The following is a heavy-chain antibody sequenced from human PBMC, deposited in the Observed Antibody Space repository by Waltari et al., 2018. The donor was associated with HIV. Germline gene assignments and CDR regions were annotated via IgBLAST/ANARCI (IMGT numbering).Heavy chain of an antibody. Sequence: EVQLLESGGGLVQPGGSLSISCAASGFIFSRCAMTWVRQAPGKGLEWVSSISGSGSSPYFADSVKGRFTISRDNSKNTLYLQMNSLRAEDTAVYYCAREGSFSSSGSFGDYWGQGTLVTVSS. V-gene: IGHV3-23*01. CDR1: GFIFSRCA. J-gene: IGHJ4*02. D-gene: IGHD1-26*01. CDR3: AREGSFSSSGSFGDY. CDR2: ISGSGSSP.